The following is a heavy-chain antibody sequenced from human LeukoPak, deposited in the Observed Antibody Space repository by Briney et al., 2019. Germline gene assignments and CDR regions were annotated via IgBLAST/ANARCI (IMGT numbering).Heavy chain of an antibody. CDR3: ARDPYNGYYGDDYYYYMDV. CDR1: GFTFSNYE. D-gene: IGHD4-17*01. V-gene: IGHV3-48*03. CDR2: ISNSGNTK. Sequence: GGSLRLSCAASGFTFSNYEMNWIRQAPGKGLEWISYISNSGNTKYYADSVKGRFTISRDDAKNSLSLQMNSLRAEDTAVYYCARDPYNGYYGDDYYYYMDVWGKGTTVTISS. J-gene: IGHJ6*03.